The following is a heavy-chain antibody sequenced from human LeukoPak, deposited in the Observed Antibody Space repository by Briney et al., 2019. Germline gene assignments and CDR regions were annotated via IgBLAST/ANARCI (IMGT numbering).Heavy chain of an antibody. CDR1: GYTFTSYY. Sequence: ASVKVSCKASGYTFTSYYMHWVRQAPGQGLEWMGIINPSGGSTSYAQKFQGRVTMTRDTSTSTVYMELSSLRSEDTAVYYCARGGRIQLWFLNSSENNWFDPWGQGTLVTVSS. CDR2: INPSGGST. CDR3: ARGGRIQLWFLNSSENNWFDP. J-gene: IGHJ5*02. D-gene: IGHD5-18*01. V-gene: IGHV1-46*01.